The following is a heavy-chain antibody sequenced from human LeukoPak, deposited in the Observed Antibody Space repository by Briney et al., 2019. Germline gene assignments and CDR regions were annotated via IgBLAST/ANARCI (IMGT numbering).Heavy chain of an antibody. D-gene: IGHD2/OR15-2a*01. CDR2: IYYSGTT. J-gene: IGHJ4*02. Sequence: SETLSLTCTVSSGSISSDYWSWIRQPPGKGLEWIGYIYYSGTTNYNPSLRSRVTMSVDTSKKQFSLKLSSVTAADTAVYYCARSKYYFDYWGPGTLVTVSS. V-gene: IGHV4-59*01. CDR1: SGSISSDY. CDR3: ARSKYYFDY.